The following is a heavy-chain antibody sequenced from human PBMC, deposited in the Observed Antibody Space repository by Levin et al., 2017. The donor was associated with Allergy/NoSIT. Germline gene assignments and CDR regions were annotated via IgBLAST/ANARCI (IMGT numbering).Heavy chain of an antibody. CDR1: GGSISSYY. CDR2: ISYSGST. J-gene: IGHJ5*02. D-gene: IGHD3-10*01. Sequence: TLSLPCTVSGGSISSYYWSWIRQPPGKGLEWIGYISYSGSTKYNPSLKSRVTLSVDTSKNQFSLKLSSVTPADTAVYYCARDIWFGSYWGNWFDPWGQGTLVTVSS. CDR3: ARDIWFGSYWGNWFDP. V-gene: IGHV4-59*01.